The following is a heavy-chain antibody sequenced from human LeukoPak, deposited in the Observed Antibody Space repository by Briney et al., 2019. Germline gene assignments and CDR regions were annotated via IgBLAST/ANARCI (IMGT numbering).Heavy chain of an antibody. CDR2: INSDGSST. Sequence: GGSLRLSCAASGFTFSSYWMHWVRQAPGKGLVWVSRINSDGSSTSYADSVKGRFTISRDNAKNTLYLQMNSLRAEDTAVYYCARDGQQWLVRAWYSDLWGRGTLVTVSS. CDR3: ARDGQQWLVRAWYSDL. D-gene: IGHD6-19*01. V-gene: IGHV3-74*01. CDR1: GFTFSSYW. J-gene: IGHJ2*01.